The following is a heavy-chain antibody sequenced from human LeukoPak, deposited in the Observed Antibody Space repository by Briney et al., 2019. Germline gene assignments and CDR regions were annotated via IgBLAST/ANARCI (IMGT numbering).Heavy chain of an antibody. CDR2: IKSNGGDT. D-gene: IGHD3-10*01. J-gene: IGHJ4*02. CDR1: GFTFSNYA. V-gene: IGHV3-23*01. CDR3: ANRGRTAVASYYFDY. Sequence: GGSLRLSCAASGFTFSNYAMSWVRQAPGEGLEWVSLIKSNGGDTYYADSVEGRFIISRDNSRNTLYLQMNSLRAEDTAIYYCANRGRTAVASYYFDYWGQGTLVTVSS.